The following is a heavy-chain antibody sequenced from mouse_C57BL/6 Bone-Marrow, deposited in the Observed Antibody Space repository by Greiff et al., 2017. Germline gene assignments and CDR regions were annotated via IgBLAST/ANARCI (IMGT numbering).Heavy chain of an antibody. D-gene: IGHD1-1*01. CDR1: GFSLTSYG. Sequence: VQLQESGPGLVQPSQSLSITCTVSGFSLTSYGVHWVRQSPGKGLEWLGVIWRGGSTDYNAAFMSRLSITKDNSKSQVFFKMNSLQADDTAIYYCAKNYYGSIFYWYFDVWGTGTTVTVSS. V-gene: IGHV2-5*01. J-gene: IGHJ1*03. CDR3: AKNYYGSIFYWYFDV. CDR2: IWRGGST.